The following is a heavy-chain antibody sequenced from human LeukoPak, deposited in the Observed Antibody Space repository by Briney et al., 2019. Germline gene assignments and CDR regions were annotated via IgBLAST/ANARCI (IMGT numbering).Heavy chain of an antibody. CDR3: ARNLYYYDSSGYSGGSWALGV. D-gene: IGHD3-22*01. V-gene: IGHV4-34*01. CDR1: GGSFSGYY. CDR2: INHSGST. Sequence: SETLSLTCAVYGGSFSGYYWSWIRQPPGKGLEWIGEINHSGSTNYHPSLKSRVTISVDTSKNQFSLKLSSVTAADTAVYYCARNLYYYDSSGYSGGSWALGVWGKGTTVTVSS. J-gene: IGHJ6*04.